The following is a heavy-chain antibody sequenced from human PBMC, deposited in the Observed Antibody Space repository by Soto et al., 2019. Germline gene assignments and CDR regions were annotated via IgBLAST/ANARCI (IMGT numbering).Heavy chain of an antibody. CDR3: ARGVVGSSSSGPYYYYGMDV. V-gene: IGHV1-69*13. D-gene: IGHD6-6*01. CDR2: IIPIFGTA. CDR1: GGTFSSYA. J-gene: IGHJ6*02. Sequence: SVKVSCKASGGTFSSYAISWVRQAPGQGLEWMGGIIPIFGTANYAQKFQGRVTITADESTSTAYMELSSLRSEDTAVYYCARGVVGSSSSGPYYYYGMDVWGQGTTVTVSS.